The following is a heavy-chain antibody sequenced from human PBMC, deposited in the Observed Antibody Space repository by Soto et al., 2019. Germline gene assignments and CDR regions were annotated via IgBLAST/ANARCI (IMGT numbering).Heavy chain of an antibody. CDR1: GGSISSGDNY. V-gene: IGHV4-30-4*01. Sequence: QVQLQESGPGLVKPSQTLSLTCTVSGGSISSGDNYWSWIRQPPGKGLEWIGYIYYSGSTYYNPSLKSRVTISVDTPKHQFALKLSSVTAADTAVYYCARVGAVGATTADYWGQGTLVTVSS. D-gene: IGHD1-26*01. CDR3: ARVGAVGATTADY. CDR2: IYYSGST. J-gene: IGHJ4*02.